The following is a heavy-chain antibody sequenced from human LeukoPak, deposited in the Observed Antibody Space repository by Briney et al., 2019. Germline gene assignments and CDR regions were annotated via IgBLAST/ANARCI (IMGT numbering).Heavy chain of an antibody. CDR2: IKQDRSEK. CDR1: GFTFSTYW. J-gene: IGHJ4*02. CDR3: ARDPSRGYNYGYGDY. Sequence: AGGSLRLSCAASGFTFSTYWMSWVRQAPGKGLEWVAHIKQDRSEKYYVDSVKGRFTIARDNAKNSLYLQMNSLRAEDTAVYYCARDPSRGYNYGYGDYWGQGTLVIVS. D-gene: IGHD5-18*01. V-gene: IGHV3-7*01.